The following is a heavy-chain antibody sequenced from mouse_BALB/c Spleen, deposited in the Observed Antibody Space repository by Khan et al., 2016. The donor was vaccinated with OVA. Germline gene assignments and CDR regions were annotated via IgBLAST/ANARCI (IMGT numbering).Heavy chain of an antibody. V-gene: IGHV1-77*01. CDR2: IYPGSISG. Sequence: VQLQQSGPELVKPGASVKMSCKASGYTFSDYVISWVKQSTGQGLEWIGEIYPGSISGYYYEKFKGKATLTTDKSSNTVYMKLSGLTSEDSAVYFCAREGVGGYARYFDDWGAGTTVTVSS. D-gene: IGHD1-1*02. CDR1: GYTFSDYV. CDR3: AREGVGGYARYFDD. J-gene: IGHJ1*01.